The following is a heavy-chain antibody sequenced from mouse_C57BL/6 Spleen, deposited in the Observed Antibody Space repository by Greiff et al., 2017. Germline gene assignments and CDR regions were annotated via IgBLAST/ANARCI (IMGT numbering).Heavy chain of an antibody. CDR2: ISYDGSN. J-gene: IGHJ2*01. Sequence: ESGPGLVKPSQSLSLTCSVTGYSITSGYYWNWIRQFPGNKLEWMGYISYDGSNNYNPSLKNRISITRDTSKNQFFLKLNSVTTEDTATYYCARDHSYWGQGTTLTVSS. CDR3: ARDHSY. V-gene: IGHV3-6*01. CDR1: GYSITSGYY.